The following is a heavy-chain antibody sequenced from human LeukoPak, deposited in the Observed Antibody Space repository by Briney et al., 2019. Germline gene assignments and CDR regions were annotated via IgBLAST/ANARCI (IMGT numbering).Heavy chain of an antibody. V-gene: IGHV3-7*01. J-gene: IGHJ4*02. D-gene: IGHD5-18*01. Sequence: GGSLRLSCAASGFTFSGYWMSWVRQAPGKGLEWVANINQDGTEKYDADSVKGRFTISRENAKNSLYLQMNSLRAEDTAVYYCARSSVDTSMVTYFDYWGQGTLVTVSS. CDR3: ARSSVDTSMVTYFDY. CDR1: GFTFSGYW. CDR2: INQDGTEK.